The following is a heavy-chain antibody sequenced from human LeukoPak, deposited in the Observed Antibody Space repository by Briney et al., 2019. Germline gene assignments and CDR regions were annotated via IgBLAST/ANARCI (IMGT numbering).Heavy chain of an antibody. V-gene: IGHV3-20*04. CDR1: GFIFNEYG. D-gene: IGHD1-26*01. CDR3: ARLFNAGLGAPLDY. Sequence: GGSLRLSCAASGFIFNEYGMTWVRQIPGKGLEWVCGINGNGGRTGYADSVKGRFTISRDNAKNSLYLEMDSLRAEDTALYFCARLFNAGLGAPLDYGGQGTLVSVSS. J-gene: IGHJ4*02. CDR2: INGNGGRT.